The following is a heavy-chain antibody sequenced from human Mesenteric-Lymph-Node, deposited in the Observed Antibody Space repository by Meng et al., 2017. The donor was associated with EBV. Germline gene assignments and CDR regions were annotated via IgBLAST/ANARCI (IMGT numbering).Heavy chain of an antibody. CDR2: INHSGST. CDR1: GGSCNSYY. V-gene: IGHV4-34*01. J-gene: IGHJ4*02. D-gene: IGHD5-12*01. Sequence: QGELHPWGTGTFKTLAALALPLGFSGGSCNSYYWNWIRQAPWQGPEWIGAINHSGSTNYNPSLKSRVTISLDTSNKQFYLHLRSVSAADTAVYYCARGEYSDHDYPDWGQGTLVTVSS. CDR3: ARGEYSDHDYPD.